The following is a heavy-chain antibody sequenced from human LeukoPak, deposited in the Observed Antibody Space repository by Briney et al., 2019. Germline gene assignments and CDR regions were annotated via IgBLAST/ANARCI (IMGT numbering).Heavy chain of an antibody. D-gene: IGHD5-24*01. CDR1: GFTFSSYG. Sequence: GGSLRLSCAASGFTFSSYGMSWVRQAPGKGLEWVSAISGSGGSTYYADSVKGRFTISRDNAKNSLYLQMNSLRAEDTAVYYCARTDIQSRLSDYWGQGTLVTVSS. CDR2: ISGSGGST. CDR3: ARTDIQSRLSDY. V-gene: IGHV3-23*01. J-gene: IGHJ4*02.